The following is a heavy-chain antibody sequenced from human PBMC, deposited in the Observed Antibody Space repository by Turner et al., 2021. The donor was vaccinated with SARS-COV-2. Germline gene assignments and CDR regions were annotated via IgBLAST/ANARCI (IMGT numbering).Heavy chain of an antibody. V-gene: IGHV3-NL1*01. D-gene: IGHD3-22*01. CDR1: GFTFRNYG. Sequence: QVQLVESGGVVAQPGRSLRLSCSASGFTFRNYGLHWVRQAPGKGLVWVAVIYSGGSTYYADSVKGRFNISRDNSKNTLYLQMNSLRAEDTAVYYCARDKEYYDSSGYYYSIVLNDWGQGTLVTVSS. CDR2: IYSGGST. CDR3: ARDKEYYDSSGYYYSIVLND. J-gene: IGHJ4*02.